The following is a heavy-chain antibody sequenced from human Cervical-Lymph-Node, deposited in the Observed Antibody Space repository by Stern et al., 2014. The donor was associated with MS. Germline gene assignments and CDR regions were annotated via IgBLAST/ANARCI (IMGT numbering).Heavy chain of an antibody. CDR2: IYPYDSDT. J-gene: IGHJ4*02. Sequence: EVQLVQSGAEVKKPGESLKISCKLSGYSFTIYYIAWVRQMPGKGLQWMGRIYPYDSDTTYSPSFQGQVTISADKSITTAYLQWSSLRASDTAMYYCARHVQGFDYWGQGTLVTVSS. CDR1: GYSFTIYY. V-gene: IGHV5-51*01. CDR3: ARHVQGFDY.